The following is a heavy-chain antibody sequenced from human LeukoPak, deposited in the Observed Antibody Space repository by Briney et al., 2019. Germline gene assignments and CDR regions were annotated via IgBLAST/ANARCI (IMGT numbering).Heavy chain of an antibody. Sequence: GRSLRLSCAASGFTFSDYYMSWIRQAPGKGLEWVSYISSSGSTIYYADSVKGRFTISRDNAKNSLYLQMNSLRAEDTAVYYCAGDSSGWYHNWLDPWGQETLVTVSS. CDR3: AGDSSGWYHNWLDP. CDR2: ISSSGSTI. V-gene: IGHV3-11*01. CDR1: GFTFSDYY. D-gene: IGHD6-19*01. J-gene: IGHJ5*02.